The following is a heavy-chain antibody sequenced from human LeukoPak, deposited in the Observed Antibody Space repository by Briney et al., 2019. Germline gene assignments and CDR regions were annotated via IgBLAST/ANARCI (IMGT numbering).Heavy chain of an antibody. V-gene: IGHV4-39*01. CDR2: LYYSGST. Sequence: SETLSLTCTVSGGSISNSNHYWVWIREPQGKGLEWTGNLYYSGSTYYKPSLKTRVTISVDTSKNQFSLKLTSVTAADTAVYYCARHASVDGNWPRPLDYWGQGSLVTVSS. J-gene: IGHJ4*02. CDR3: ARHASVDGNWPRPLDY. CDR1: GGSISNSNHY. D-gene: IGHD6-19*01.